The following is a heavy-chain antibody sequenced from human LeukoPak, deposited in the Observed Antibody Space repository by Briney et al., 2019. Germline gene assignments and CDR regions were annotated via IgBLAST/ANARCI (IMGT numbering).Heavy chain of an antibody. D-gene: IGHD6-19*01. CDR3: AKDGGSSSGWLKYYFDY. V-gene: IGHV3-33*06. J-gene: IGHJ4*02. CDR1: GFTFSSYG. CDR2: IWYDGSNK. Sequence: GGSLRLSRAASGFTFSSYGMHWVRQAPGKGLEWVAVIWYDGSNKYYADSVKGRFTISRDNSKNTLYLQMNSLRAEDTAVYYCAKDGGSSSGWLKYYFDYWGQGTLVTVSS.